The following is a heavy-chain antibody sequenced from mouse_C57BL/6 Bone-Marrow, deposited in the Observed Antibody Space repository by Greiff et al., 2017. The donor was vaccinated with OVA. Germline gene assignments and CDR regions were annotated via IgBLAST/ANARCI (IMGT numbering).Heavy chain of an antibody. V-gene: IGHV1-81*01. CDR2: IYPRSGNT. J-gene: IGHJ3*01. CDR3: ARRLPGFAY. D-gene: IGHD1-2*01. Sequence: QVQLKESGAELARPGASVKLSCKASGYTFTSYGISWVKQRTGQGLEWIGEIYPRSGNTYYNEKFKGKATLTADKSSSTAYMELRSLTSEDSAVYFCARRLPGFAYWGQGTLVTVSA. CDR1: GYTFTSYG.